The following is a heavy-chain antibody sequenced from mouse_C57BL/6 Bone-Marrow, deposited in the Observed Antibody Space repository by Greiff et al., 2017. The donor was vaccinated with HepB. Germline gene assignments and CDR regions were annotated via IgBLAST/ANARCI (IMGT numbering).Heavy chain of an antibody. CDR2: ISSGGSYT. J-gene: IGHJ3*01. CDR3: ARRRGGCIAY. V-gene: IGHV5-6*02. CDR1: GFTFSSYG. Sequence: VKLVESGGDLVKPGGSLKLSCAASGFTFSSYGMSWVRQTPEKRLEWVGTISSGGSYTYYPDSVKGRSTISTDNAKNTLYLQLSSLKSEDAAVYYCARRRGGCIAYWGEGTLVAVSA.